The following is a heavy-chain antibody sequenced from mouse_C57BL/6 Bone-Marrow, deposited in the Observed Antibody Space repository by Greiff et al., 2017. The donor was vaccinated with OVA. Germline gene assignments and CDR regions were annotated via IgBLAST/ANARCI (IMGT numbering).Heavy chain of an antibody. Sequence: QVQLQQPGAELVKPGASVKLSCKASGYTFTSYWMQWVKQRPGQGLEWIGEIDPSDRYTNYNQKFKGKATLTVDTSSSTAYMQLSSLTSEDSAVYYCASNYGNYHYYAMDYWGQGTSVTVSS. CDR3: ASNYGNYHYYAMDY. D-gene: IGHD2-1*01. V-gene: IGHV1-50*01. CDR2: IDPSDRYT. CDR1: GYTFTSYW. J-gene: IGHJ4*01.